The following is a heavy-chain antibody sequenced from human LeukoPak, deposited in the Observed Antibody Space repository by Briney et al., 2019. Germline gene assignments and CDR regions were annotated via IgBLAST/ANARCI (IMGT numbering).Heavy chain of an antibody. J-gene: IGHJ5*02. Sequence: SETLSLTCTVSGGSISSYYWSWIRQPPGKGLEGIGYIYYSGSTNYNPSLKSRVTISVDTSKNQFSLKLSSVTAADTAVYYCARGVDLGVSAAISAGFDPWGQGTLVTVSS. D-gene: IGHD2-2*01. CDR1: GGSISSYY. CDR3: ARGVDLGVSAAISAGFDP. V-gene: IGHV4-59*01. CDR2: IYYSGST.